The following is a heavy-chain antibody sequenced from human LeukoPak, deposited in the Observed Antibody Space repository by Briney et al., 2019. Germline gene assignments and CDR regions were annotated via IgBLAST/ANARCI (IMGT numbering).Heavy chain of an antibody. CDR2: LPDTGTT. CDR1: GGSVSTISRF. D-gene: IGHD1-14*01. CDR3: ARRDHTGRSHAWFDP. Sequence: PSETLSLTCTVSGGSVSTISRFWDWVRQPPGKGLEWIVSLPDTGTTYYNPSLQSRFTMSVDTSKNQFSLKLSPVTAADTAVYYCARRDHTGRSHAWFDPWGQGTLVTVSS. V-gene: IGHV4-39*01. J-gene: IGHJ5*02.